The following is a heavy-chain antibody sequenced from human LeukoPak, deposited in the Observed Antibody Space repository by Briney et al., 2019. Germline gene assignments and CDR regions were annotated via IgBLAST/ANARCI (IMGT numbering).Heavy chain of an antibody. Sequence: GGSLRLSCAASRFTISSYAMSWVRQAPGEGLEWVSGISGSSGSTYYADSVKGRFTIARDNAKNSLYLQMNSLRAEDTAVYYCAKQYSSGWYLFDYWGQGTLVTVSS. D-gene: IGHD6-19*01. J-gene: IGHJ4*02. CDR1: RFTISSYA. CDR2: ISGSSGST. V-gene: IGHV3-23*01. CDR3: AKQYSSGWYLFDY.